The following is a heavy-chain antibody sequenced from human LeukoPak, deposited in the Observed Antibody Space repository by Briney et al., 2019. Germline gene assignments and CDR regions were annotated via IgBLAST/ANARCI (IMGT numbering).Heavy chain of an antibody. J-gene: IGHJ4*02. D-gene: IGHD6-19*01. CDR3: AKLVAGRVDY. Sequence: SETLSLTCTVSGGSINTPNYYWGWIRQTPGKGLEWIGNIFYSGGTYYSPSLTSRVTISLDTSKNQFSLKLSSVTAADTAVYYCAKLVAGRVDYWGQGTLVTVSS. V-gene: IGHV4-39*07. CDR1: GGSINTPNYY. CDR2: IFYSGGT.